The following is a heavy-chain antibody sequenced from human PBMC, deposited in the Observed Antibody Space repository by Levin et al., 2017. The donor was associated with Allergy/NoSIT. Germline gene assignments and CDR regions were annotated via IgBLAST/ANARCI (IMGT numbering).Heavy chain of an antibody. CDR3: AKGYDILTGYFLLID. D-gene: IGHD3-9*01. CDR2: ISYDGSNK. V-gene: IGHV3-30*18. CDR1: GFTFSSYG. Sequence: GGSLRLSCAASGFTFSSYGMHWVRQAPGKGLEWVAVISYDGSNKYYADSVKGRFTISRDNSKNTLYLQMNSLRAEDTAVYYCAKGYDILTGYFLLIDWGQGTLVTVSS. J-gene: IGHJ4*02.